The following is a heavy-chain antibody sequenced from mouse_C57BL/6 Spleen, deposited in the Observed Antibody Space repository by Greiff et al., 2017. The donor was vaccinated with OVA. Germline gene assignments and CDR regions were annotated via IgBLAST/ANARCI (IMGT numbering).Heavy chain of an antibody. V-gene: IGHV1-80*01. CDR1: GYAFSSYW. Sequence: QVQLQQSGAELVKPGASVKISCKASGYAFSSYWMNWVKQRPGKGLEWLGLIYPGDGDTNYNGKFTGKATLTADNASSTVYMQLISLNSEDTAIYYCARTEYDNAMDYWGQGTSVTVSS. CDR2: IYPGDGDT. CDR3: ARTEYDNAMDY. D-gene: IGHD2-10*02. J-gene: IGHJ4*01.